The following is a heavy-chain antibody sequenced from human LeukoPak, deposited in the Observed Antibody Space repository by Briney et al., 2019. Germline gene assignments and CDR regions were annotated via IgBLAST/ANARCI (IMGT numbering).Heavy chain of an antibody. CDR3: ARAGDDYVWGSYRPIDY. J-gene: IGHJ4*02. Sequence: TGGSLRLSCTASGFTFDDYGMSWVRQAPGKGLELVSGINWNGGSTGYADSVKGRFTISRDNAKNSLYLQMNSLRAEDTALYYCARAGDDYVWGSYRPIDYWGQGTLVTVSS. CDR1: GFTFDDYG. V-gene: IGHV3-20*04. D-gene: IGHD3-16*02. CDR2: INWNGGST.